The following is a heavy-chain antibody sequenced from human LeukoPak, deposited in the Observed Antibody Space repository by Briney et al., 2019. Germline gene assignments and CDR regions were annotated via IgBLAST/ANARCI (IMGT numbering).Heavy chain of an antibody. CDR1: GGSISSSSYY. CDR2: IYYSGST. Sequence: SETLSLTCTVSGGSISSSSYYWGWIRQPPGKGLEWIGSIYYSGSTYYNPSLKSRVTISVDTSKNQFSLKLSSVTAADTAVYYCARHTGSGFPPNWFDPWGQGTLVTVSS. D-gene: IGHD3-22*01. V-gene: IGHV4-39*01. CDR3: ARHTGSGFPPNWFDP. J-gene: IGHJ5*02.